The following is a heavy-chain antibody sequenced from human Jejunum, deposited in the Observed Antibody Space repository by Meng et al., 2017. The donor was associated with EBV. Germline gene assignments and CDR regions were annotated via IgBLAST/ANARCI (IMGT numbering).Heavy chain of an antibody. CDR3: ARVRTEGSGSFYGY. CDR2: INAGNDNT. D-gene: IGHD1-26*01. CDR1: GYTLTSYA. V-gene: IGHV1-3*01. J-gene: IGHJ4*02. Sequence: QVQLVQSGAEVXXXXXSVKVTXKASGYTLTSYAMHWVRQAPGQGLEWMGWINAGNDNTRYSQKFQGRVTITRDTSASTASMELSSLRSEDTAVYYCARVRTEGSGSFYGYWGQGTLVTVSS.